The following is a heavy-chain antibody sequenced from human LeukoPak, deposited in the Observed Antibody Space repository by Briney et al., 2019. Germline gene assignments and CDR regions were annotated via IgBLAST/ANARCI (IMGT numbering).Heavy chain of an antibody. CDR1: GFTFSSYS. J-gene: IGHJ4*02. CDR3: ARVEAWQWVARLDPSPFDR. Sequence: TGGSLRLSCAASGFTFSSYSMNWVRQAPGKGLEWVSSISSTGTYIYSPDSMKGRFTISRDNAKNALYLQMNSLRAEDTAVYYCARVEAWQWVARLDPSPFDRWGQGTLVTVSS. CDR2: ISSTGTYI. V-gene: IGHV3-21*01. D-gene: IGHD6-19*01.